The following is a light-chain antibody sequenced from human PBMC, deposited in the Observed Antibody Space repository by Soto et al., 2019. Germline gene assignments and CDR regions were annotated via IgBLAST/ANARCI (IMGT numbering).Light chain of an antibody. CDR2: LDSDGSH. CDR3: QTWGSGIVV. J-gene: IGLJ2*01. V-gene: IGLV4-69*01. Sequence: QLVLTQSPSASASLGASVKLTCTLSSGHSNYAIAWHQQQSETGPRYLMKLDSDGSHSKGDGIPDRCSGSSSGAERSLTISGLQSEDEADYYCQTWGSGIVVFGGGTKLTVL. CDR1: SGHSNYA.